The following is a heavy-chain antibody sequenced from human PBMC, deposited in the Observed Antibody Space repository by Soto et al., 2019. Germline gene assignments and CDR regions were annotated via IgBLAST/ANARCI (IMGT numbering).Heavy chain of an antibody. CDR2: ITPNSGGT. CDR3: ARDLLWSAQKPIDF. D-gene: IGHD2-21*01. J-gene: IGHJ4*02. V-gene: IGHV1-2*02. CDR1: GDTFSGYN. Sequence: QVRLLQSGAEVKKPGASVKVSCKASGDTFSGYNMHWVRQAPGQGLEWMGWITPNSGGTNFARKFQGRVTMTRDTSIGTAYMELTNLTSDDTAVYFCARDLLWSAQKPIDFWGQGTLVTVSS.